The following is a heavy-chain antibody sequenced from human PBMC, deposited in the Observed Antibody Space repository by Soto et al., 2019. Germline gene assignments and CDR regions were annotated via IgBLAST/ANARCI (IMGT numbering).Heavy chain of an antibody. CDR2: IYWDDDK. Sequence: QITLKESGPTLVKPTQTLTLTCTFSGFSLSTSGVGVGWIRQPPGKALEWLALIYWDDDKRYSPSLKSRLTITKDTSKNQVVPTMTNIDPVDTATYYCAHYKSMFGGRKVYFDYWGQGTLVTVSS. J-gene: IGHJ4*02. CDR3: AHYKSMFGGRKVYFDY. V-gene: IGHV2-5*02. D-gene: IGHD3-3*01. CDR1: GFSLSTSGVG.